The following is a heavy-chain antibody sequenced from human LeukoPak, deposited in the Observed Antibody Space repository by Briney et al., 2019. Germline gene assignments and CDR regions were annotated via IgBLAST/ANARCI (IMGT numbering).Heavy chain of an antibody. D-gene: IGHD4-17*01. CDR2: ISVIGYNI. V-gene: IGHV3-48*03. J-gene: IGHJ4*02. Sequence: PGGSLRLSCAASGFTFCSYEMNSGREAPGKGVEWVSYISVIGYNIYYADSVKGRFTISRDNAKNSLYLQMNSLRAEDTAIYYCASDRGEYYGDYEDYWGQGTLVTVSS. CDR3: ASDRGEYYGDYEDY. CDR1: GFTFCSYE.